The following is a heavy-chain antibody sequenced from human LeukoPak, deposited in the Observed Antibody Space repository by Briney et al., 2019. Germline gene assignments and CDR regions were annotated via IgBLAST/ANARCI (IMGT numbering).Heavy chain of an antibody. CDR1: GFTFSSYA. Sequence: GGSLRLSCAASGFTFSSYAMHWVRQAPGKGLEWVAVISYDGSNKYYADSVKGRFTISRDISKNTLYLQMNSLRAEDTAVYYCARHYYDSSGYPYYYYGMDVWGQGTTVTVSS. J-gene: IGHJ6*02. V-gene: IGHV3-30-3*01. D-gene: IGHD3-22*01. CDR2: ISYDGSNK. CDR3: ARHYYDSSGYPYYYYGMDV.